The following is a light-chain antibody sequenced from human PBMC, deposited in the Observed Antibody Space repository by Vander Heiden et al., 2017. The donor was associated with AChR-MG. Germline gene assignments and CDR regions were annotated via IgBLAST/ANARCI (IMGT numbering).Light chain of an antibody. Sequence: DLQMTQSPSTLSATVGDRVTITCRASKSISSWLAWYQQKPGKAPKLLIYKASSLESGVPSRFSGSGSGTEFTLTISSLQPDDFATYYCQQDNSYSETFGQGTKVEIK. CDR3: QQDNSYSET. CDR1: KSISSW. CDR2: KAS. V-gene: IGKV1-5*03. J-gene: IGKJ1*01.